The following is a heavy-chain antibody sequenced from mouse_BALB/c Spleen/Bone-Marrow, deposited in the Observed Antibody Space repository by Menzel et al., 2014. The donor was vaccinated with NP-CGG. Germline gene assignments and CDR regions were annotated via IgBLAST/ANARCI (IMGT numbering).Heavy chain of an antibody. CDR2: ISGVSSTI. CDR3: ARSTWSYYNGMDY. D-gene: IGHD1-1*01. V-gene: IGHV5-17*02. CDR1: GFTFSNFG. Sequence: DVKLQESGGGLVQPGGSRKLSCAASGFTFSNFGIHWVRQAPEKGLEWVAYISGVSSTIYYADTVKGRFTISRDNPKNTLFLQMTSLRSEDTAMYYCARSTWSYYNGMDYWGQGTSVTVSS. J-gene: IGHJ4*01.